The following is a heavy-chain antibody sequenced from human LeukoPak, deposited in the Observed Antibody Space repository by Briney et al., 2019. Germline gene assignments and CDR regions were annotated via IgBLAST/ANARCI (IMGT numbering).Heavy chain of an antibody. V-gene: IGHV3-13*01. CDR3: VRVGWADSSYYFDY. J-gene: IGHJ4*02. CDR1: GFTFSNYD. CDR2: IGTAGDT. D-gene: IGHD3-22*01. Sequence: GGSLRLSCAASGFTFSNYDMHWVRQPTGKGLEWVSAIGTAGDTYYPGSVKGRFTISRDNAKNSLYLQMNSLRVEDAAVYYCVRVGWADSSYYFDYWGPGTLVTVSS.